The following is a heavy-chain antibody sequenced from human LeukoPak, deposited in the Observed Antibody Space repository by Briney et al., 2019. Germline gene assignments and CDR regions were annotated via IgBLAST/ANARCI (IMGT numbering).Heavy chain of an antibody. J-gene: IGHJ4*02. D-gene: IGHD3-3*01. CDR3: ARALLYYDFWGGADFDY. V-gene: IGHV4-30-4*01. Sequence: SQTLSLTCTVSGGSISSGDYYWSWIRQPPGKGLEWIGYIYYSGSTYYNPSLKSRVTISVDTSKNQFSLKLSSVTAADTAVYYCARALLYYDFWGGADFDYWGQGTLVTVSS. CDR2: IYYSGST. CDR1: GGSISSGDYY.